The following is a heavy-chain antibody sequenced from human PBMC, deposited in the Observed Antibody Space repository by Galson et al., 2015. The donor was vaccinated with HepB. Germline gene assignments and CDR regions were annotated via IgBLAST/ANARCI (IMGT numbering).Heavy chain of an antibody. V-gene: IGHV3-7*01. CDR3: VRDGIYCRGGWCHPY. D-gene: IGHD2-15*01. Sequence: SLRLSCAASGFTFRSSWMVWVRQAPGKGLEWVATINPDGSKLGYLDSVRGRFTISRDNAKNSLYLQMSSLRAEDTAVYHYVRDGIYCRGGWCHPYWGQGTLVSVSS. CDR2: INPDGSKL. CDR1: GFTFRSSW. J-gene: IGHJ4*02.